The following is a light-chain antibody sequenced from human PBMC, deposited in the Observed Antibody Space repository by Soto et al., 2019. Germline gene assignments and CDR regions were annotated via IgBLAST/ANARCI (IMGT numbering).Light chain of an antibody. CDR3: HQRQSWPRT. J-gene: IGKJ1*01. CDR1: QAVNTR. Sequence: EIVFTQSPSTLSAFPGDRVTLSCRASQAVNTRLALYQHKPGQAPRLLIYLTSNRAAGVPSRFSAWGSETDFTLTISDVQPEDFAVYYCHQRQSWPRTFGQGTKVDIK. V-gene: IGKV3-11*01. CDR2: LTS.